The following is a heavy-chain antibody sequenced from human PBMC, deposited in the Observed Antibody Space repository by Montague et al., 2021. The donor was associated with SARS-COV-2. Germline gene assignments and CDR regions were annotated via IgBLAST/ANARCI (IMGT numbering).Heavy chain of an antibody. CDR3: ARDLGLVPAMVYYYYYGMDV. D-gene: IGHD5-18*01. CDR2: ISSNSSTI. CDR1: GFSFSSSS. V-gene: IGHV3-48*02. Sequence: SLSLSASGFSFSSSSMHWVRQAPGKGLEWVSYISSNSSTIYYADSVKGRFTISRDNAKNSLYLQMNSPRDEDTAVYYCARDLGLVPAMVYYYYYGMDVWGQGTTVTVSS. J-gene: IGHJ6*02.